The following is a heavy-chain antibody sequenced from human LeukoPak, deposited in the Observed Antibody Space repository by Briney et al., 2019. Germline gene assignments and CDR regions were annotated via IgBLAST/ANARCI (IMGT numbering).Heavy chain of an antibody. J-gene: IGHJ4*02. V-gene: IGHV1-46*01. CDR2: INPSGGST. D-gene: IGHD6-13*01. Sequence: GASVKVSCKASGYTFTSSYMHWVRQAPGHQLEWMGIINPSGGSTSYAQKFQGRVTMTRDTSTSTVYMELSNLRSEDTAVYYCARDATRGSSYYDYWGQGTLVTVSS. CDR3: ARDATRGSSYYDY. CDR1: GYTFTSSY.